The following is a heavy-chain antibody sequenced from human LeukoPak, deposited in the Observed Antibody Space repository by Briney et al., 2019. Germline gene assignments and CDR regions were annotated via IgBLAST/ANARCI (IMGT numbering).Heavy chain of an antibody. V-gene: IGHV3-30*02. Sequence: GGSLRLSCAASGVTFSSFDMLWVRQARGKAVEGVAFIRCKECKKYYADSVKGRFNISRDNSKNTLYLQMNSLRAEDTAVYYCANESGDWGAFDIWGQGTMVTVSS. D-gene: IGHD2-21*02. CDR3: ANESGDWGAFDI. J-gene: IGHJ3*02. CDR2: IRCKECKK. CDR1: GVTFSSFD.